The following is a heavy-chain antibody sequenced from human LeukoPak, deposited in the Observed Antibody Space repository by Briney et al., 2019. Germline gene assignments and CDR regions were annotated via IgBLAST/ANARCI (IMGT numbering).Heavy chain of an antibody. CDR2: IKQDGSEK. V-gene: IGHV3-7*03. CDR3: ALQALQGGAFDI. D-gene: IGHD4-11*01. CDR1: GFTFSSYW. J-gene: IGHJ3*02. Sequence: PGGSLRLSCAASGFTFSSYWMTWVRQAPGKGLEWVANIKQDGSEKYYVDSVKGRFTISRDNSKNTLYLQMNSLRAEDTAVYYCALQALQGGAFDIWGQGTMVTVSS.